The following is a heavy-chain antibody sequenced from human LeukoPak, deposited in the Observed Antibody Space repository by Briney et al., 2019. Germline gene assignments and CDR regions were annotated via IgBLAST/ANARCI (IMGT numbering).Heavy chain of an antibody. Sequence: GGSLRLSCAASGFTFSSYSMNWVRQAPGKGLEWVSSISSSSSYIYYADSVKGRFTISRDNSKNTLYMQMNSLRAEDTAVYYCAKLSGNNARSDAVDIWGQGTMVTVSS. CDR3: AKLSGNNARSDAVDI. CDR1: GFTFSSYS. J-gene: IGHJ3*02. CDR2: ISSSSSYI. V-gene: IGHV3-21*04. D-gene: IGHD1-26*01.